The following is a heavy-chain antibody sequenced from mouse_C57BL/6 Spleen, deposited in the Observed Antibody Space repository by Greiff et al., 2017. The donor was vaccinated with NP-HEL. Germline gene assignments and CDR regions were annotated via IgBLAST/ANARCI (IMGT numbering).Heavy chain of an antibody. CDR2: ISDGGSYT. Sequence: EVKLMESGGGLVKPGGSLKLSCAASGFTFSSYAMSWVRQTPEKRLEWVATISDGGSYTYYPDNVKGRFTISRDNAKNNLYLQMSHLKSEDTAMYYCARGDYGSEDAMDYWGQGTSVTVSS. J-gene: IGHJ4*01. CDR3: ARGDYGSEDAMDY. CDR1: GFTFSSYA. D-gene: IGHD1-1*01. V-gene: IGHV5-4*03.